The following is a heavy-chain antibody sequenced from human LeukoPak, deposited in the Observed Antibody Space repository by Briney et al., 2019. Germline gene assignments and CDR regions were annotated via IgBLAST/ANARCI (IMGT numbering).Heavy chain of an antibody. CDR3: AKDHNWNYGRFYYCYAMDV. D-gene: IGHD1-7*01. Sequence: GRSLRLSCAASGFTFSSYSMHWVRQGPGKGLEWVSGISYDGSNKYYADSVKGRFTNSRDTSKIALSLHMNSLRAEATAVYYCAKDHNWNYGRFYYCYAMDVWGQGTTVTVSS. CDR1: GFTFSSYS. CDR2: ISYDGSNK. V-gene: IGHV3-30*18. J-gene: IGHJ6*02.